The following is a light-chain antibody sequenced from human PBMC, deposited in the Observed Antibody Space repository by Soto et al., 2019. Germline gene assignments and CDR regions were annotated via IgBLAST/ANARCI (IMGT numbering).Light chain of an antibody. J-gene: IGKJ5*01. CDR2: AAS. V-gene: IGKV1-9*01. CDR1: QGISSY. CDR3: QQLNTYPIT. Sequence: DIQLTQSPSFLSASVGDRVTITCRASQGISSYLAWYQQKPGKDPKLLIYAASTLQSGVPSRFSGSGSGTEFTLTINSLQPEDVATYHCQQLNTYPITFGQGTRLEIK.